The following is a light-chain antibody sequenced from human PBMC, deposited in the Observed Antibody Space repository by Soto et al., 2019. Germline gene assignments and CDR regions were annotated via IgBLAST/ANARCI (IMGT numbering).Light chain of an antibody. CDR2: GAS. V-gene: IGKV1-27*01. Sequence: DVQMTQSPSSLSASVGDRVTITCRASQDIRNYLAWYQQKPGKAPNLLIYGASILHSGVPSRFSGSGFGTDFTLTISSLQPEDVATYYCQKYNSAPRTFGQGTKVEI. CDR1: QDIRNY. CDR3: QKYNSAPRT. J-gene: IGKJ1*01.